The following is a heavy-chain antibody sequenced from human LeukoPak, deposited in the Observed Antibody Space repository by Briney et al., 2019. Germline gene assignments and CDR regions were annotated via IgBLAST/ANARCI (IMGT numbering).Heavy chain of an antibody. V-gene: IGHV5-51*01. J-gene: IGHJ6*03. Sequence: GESLKISCKGSGYSFTNDWIGWVRQMPGKGLEWMGIIYPGGSDTRYSPSFQGQVTISADKSISTAYLQWSSLKASDTAMYYCARTTQHIVVVPAATHYYYYYMDVWGKGTTVTVSS. CDR1: GYSFTNDW. CDR2: IYPGGSDT. CDR3: ARTTQHIVVVPAATHYYYYYMDV. D-gene: IGHD2-2*01.